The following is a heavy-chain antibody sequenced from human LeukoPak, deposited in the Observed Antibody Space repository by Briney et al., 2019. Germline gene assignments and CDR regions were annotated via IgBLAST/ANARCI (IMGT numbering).Heavy chain of an antibody. V-gene: IGHV3-74*01. Sequence: GGSLRFSCAASGFTFSHYWMHWVRQAPGKGLVWVSRIESDGGRTDYADSLKGRFTISRDNAKNTLYLEMNSLRAEDTAVYYCARVGHYSSTACFIDYWGQGTLVTVSS. D-gene: IGHD2-2*01. J-gene: IGHJ4*02. CDR1: GFTFSHYW. CDR3: ARVGHYSSTACFIDY. CDR2: IESDGGRT.